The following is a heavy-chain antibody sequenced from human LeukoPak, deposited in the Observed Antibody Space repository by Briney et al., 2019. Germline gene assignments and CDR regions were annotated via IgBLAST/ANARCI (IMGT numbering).Heavy chain of an antibody. Sequence: ASVKVSCKASGYTFTSYGISWVRQAPGQGLEWMGWISAYNGNTNYAQKLQGRVTMTTDTSTGTAYMELRSLRSDDTAVYYCARESLWFGELPFDYWGQGTPVTVSS. J-gene: IGHJ4*02. CDR2: ISAYNGNT. CDR1: GYTFTSYG. V-gene: IGHV1-18*04. CDR3: ARESLWFGELPFDY. D-gene: IGHD3-10*01.